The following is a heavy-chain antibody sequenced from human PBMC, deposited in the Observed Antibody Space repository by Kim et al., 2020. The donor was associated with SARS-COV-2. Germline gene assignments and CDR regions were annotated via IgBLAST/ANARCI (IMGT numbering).Heavy chain of an antibody. V-gene: IGHV4-31*02. Sequence: NPSLKSRVTISVHTSKNQFSLKLSSVTAADTAVYYCAREVPAAIRGYFDYWGQGTLVTVSS. J-gene: IGHJ4*02. D-gene: IGHD2-2*02. CDR3: AREVPAAIRGYFDY.